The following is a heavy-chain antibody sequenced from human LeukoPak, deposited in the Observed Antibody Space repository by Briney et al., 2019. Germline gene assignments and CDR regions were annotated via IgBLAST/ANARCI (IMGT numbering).Heavy chain of an antibody. J-gene: IGHJ4*02. CDR1: GDSVSSNRAA. CDR2: TYYSIKWYN. V-gene: IGHV6-1*01. CDR3: ARGIWTRPLDY. Sequence: SQTPSLTCAISGDSVSSNRAAWNWIRHSPSKGLEWLGRTYYSIKWYNEYAVTEKSRITISSDTSKNQFSLQLNSVTPEDTAVYYCARGIWTRPLDYWGQGTLVTVSS. D-gene: IGHD3/OR15-3a*01.